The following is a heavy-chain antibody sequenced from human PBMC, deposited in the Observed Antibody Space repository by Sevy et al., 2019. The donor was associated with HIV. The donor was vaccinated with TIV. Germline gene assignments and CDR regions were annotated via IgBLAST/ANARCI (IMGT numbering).Heavy chain of an antibody. J-gene: IGHJ5*02. D-gene: IGHD3-10*02. CDR3: ARVSSGSYYRWFDP. Sequence: SETLSLTCAVSGGSISSGGYSWSWIRQPPGKGLEWIGYIYHSGSTYYNPSLKSRVTISVDRSKNQFSLKLSSVTAAVTAVYYCARVSSGSYYRWFDPWGQGTLVTVSS. V-gene: IGHV4-30-2*01. CDR2: IYHSGST. CDR1: GGSISSGGYS.